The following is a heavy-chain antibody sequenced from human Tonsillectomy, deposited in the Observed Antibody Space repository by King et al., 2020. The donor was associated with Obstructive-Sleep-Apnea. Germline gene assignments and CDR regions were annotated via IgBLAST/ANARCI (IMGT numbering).Heavy chain of an antibody. Sequence: QLVQSGAEVKKPGASVKVSCKASRYTFTSYDINWVRQATGQGLEWMGWVNPNTGNTGYAQKFQGRVTMTRNTSISTAYMELSSLKSEDTAVYYCARSSPGYCSATSCRAPFWFDPWGQGTLVTVSS. D-gene: IGHD2-2*01. V-gene: IGHV1-8*01. CDR2: VNPNTGNT. CDR3: ARSSPGYCSATSCRAPFWFDP. J-gene: IGHJ5*02. CDR1: RYTFTSYD.